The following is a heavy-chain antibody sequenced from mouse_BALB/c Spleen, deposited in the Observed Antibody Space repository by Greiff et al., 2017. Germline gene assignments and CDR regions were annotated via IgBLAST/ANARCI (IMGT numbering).Heavy chain of an antibody. V-gene: IGHV1-69*02. J-gene: IGHJ2*01. D-gene: IGHD3-2*01. CDR2: IYPSDSYT. CDR3: ARSTARATHYFDY. Sequence: QVQLQQPGAELVRPGASVKLSCKASGYTFTSYWINWVKQRPGQGLEWIGNIYPSDSYTNYNQKFKDKATLTVDKSSSTAYMQLSSPTSEDSAVYYCARSTARATHYFDYWGQGTTLTVSS. CDR1: GYTFTSYW.